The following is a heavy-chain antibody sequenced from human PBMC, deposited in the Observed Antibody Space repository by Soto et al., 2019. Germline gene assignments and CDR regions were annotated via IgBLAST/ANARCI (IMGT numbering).Heavy chain of an antibody. CDR1: GGSISSYY. J-gene: IGHJ4*02. CDR2: IYTTGST. CDR3: ARDIYYDSSGYRFDY. V-gene: IGHV4-4*07. Sequence: QVQLQESGPGLVKPSETLSLTCTVSGGSISSYYWRWIRQPAGKGLEWIGRIYTTGSTNYNPSLKSRVTMSVDPSKNQFSQKLSSVTAADTAVYYCARDIYYDSSGYRFDYWGQGTLVTVSS. D-gene: IGHD3-22*01.